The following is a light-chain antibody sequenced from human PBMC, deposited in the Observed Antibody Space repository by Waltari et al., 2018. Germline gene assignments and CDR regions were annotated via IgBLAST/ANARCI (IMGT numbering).Light chain of an antibody. CDR1: QTVGKA. J-gene: IGKJ1*01. CDR2: DTS. V-gene: IGKV3-20*01. Sequence: ETATLSCRASQTVGKALTWYQQKPGQAPRLLIYDTSRRAPGIPDRFSGSVFGTDFSLTISRLEPEDFAVYYCQKYDRLPATFGQGTKVEIK. CDR3: QKYDRLPAT.